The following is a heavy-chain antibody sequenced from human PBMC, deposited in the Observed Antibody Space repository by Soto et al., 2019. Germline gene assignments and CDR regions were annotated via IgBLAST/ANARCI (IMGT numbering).Heavy chain of an antibody. Sequence: QVQLVESGGGVVQPGRSLRLSCAASGFTFSSYGMHWVRQAPGKGLEWVAVISYDGSNKYYADSVKGRFTISRDNSKNTLYLQMNSLRAEDTAVYYCAKDYTPDGGLLWFGEQWGQGTLVTVSS. V-gene: IGHV3-30*18. CDR2: ISYDGSNK. D-gene: IGHD3-10*01. CDR1: GFTFSSYG. CDR3: AKDYTPDGGLLWFGEQ. J-gene: IGHJ4*02.